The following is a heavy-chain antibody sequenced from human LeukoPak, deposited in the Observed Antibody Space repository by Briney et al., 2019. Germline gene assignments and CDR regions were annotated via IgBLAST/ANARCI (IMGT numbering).Heavy chain of an antibody. V-gene: IGHV1-46*01. CDR1: AYTFTGYY. Sequence: ASVKVSCKASAYTFTGYYMHWVRQAPGQGLEWMGINNPSGGSSSYAQKFQGRVTMTRHMSTSTVYMELRSLRSEDTAVYYCARDTEAYYDILTGDYYFDYWGQGTLVTVSS. CDR2: NNPSGGSS. CDR3: ARDTEAYYDILTGDYYFDY. J-gene: IGHJ4*02. D-gene: IGHD3-9*01.